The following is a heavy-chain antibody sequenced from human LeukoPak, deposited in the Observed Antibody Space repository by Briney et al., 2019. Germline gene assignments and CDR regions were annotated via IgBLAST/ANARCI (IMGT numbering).Heavy chain of an antibody. J-gene: IGHJ6*03. CDR1: GYTFTSYG. CDR2: ISAYNGNT. D-gene: IGHD1-1*01. Sequence: GASVKVSCKASGYTFTSYGISWVRQAPGQGLEWMGWISAYNGNTNYAQKLQGRVTMTTDTSTSTAYMELRSLRSDDTAVYYCAKDFSRGSWKSYMDVWGKGTTVTVSS. V-gene: IGHV1-18*01. CDR3: AKDFSRGSWKSYMDV.